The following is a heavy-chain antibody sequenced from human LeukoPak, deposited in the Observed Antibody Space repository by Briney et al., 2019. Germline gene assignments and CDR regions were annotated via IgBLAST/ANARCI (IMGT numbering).Heavy chain of an antibody. J-gene: IGHJ4*02. CDR2: IYYSGST. CDR3: ARGEWLVLGD. D-gene: IGHD6-19*01. V-gene: IGHV4-59*01. CDR1: GGSISSYY. Sequence: SETLSLTCTVSGGSISSYYWSWIRQPPGKGLEWIGYIYYSGSTNYNPSLKSRVTISVDTSKNQFSLKLSSVTAADTAVYYCARGEWLVLGDWGQGTLVTVSS.